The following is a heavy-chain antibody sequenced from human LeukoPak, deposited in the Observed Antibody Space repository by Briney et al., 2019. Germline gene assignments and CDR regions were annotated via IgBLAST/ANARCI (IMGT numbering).Heavy chain of an antibody. V-gene: IGHV4-38-2*02. D-gene: IGHD3-10*01. CDR2: IYHSGST. J-gene: IGHJ4*02. CDR3: ARDHSYGSGSYHFDQ. Sequence: SETLSLTCAVSGYSISSGYYWGWIRQPPGKGLEWIGSIYHSGSTYYNPSLKSRVTISVDTSKNQFSLKLSSVTAADTAVYYCARDHSYGSGSYHFDQWGQGNLVTVSS. CDR1: GYSISSGYY.